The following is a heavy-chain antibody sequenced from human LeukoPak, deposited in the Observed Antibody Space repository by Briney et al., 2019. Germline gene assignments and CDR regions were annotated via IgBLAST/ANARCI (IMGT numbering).Heavy chain of an antibody. J-gene: IGHJ6*02. CDR2: MNPNSGNT. CDR1: GYTFTSYD. CDR3: AVTGYSSSWYGSYYYYYGMDV. D-gene: IGHD6-13*01. Sequence: ASVKVSCKASGYTFTSYDINWVRQATGQGREWMGWMNPNSGNTGYAQKFQGRVTMTRNTSISTAYMEPSSLRSEDTAVYYCAVTGYSSSWYGSYYYYYGMDVWGQGTTVTVSS. V-gene: IGHV1-8*01.